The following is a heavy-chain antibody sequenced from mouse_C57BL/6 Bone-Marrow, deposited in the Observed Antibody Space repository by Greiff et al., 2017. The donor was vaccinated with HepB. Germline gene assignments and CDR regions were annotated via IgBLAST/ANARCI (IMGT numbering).Heavy chain of an antibody. CDR2: ISYDGSN. D-gene: IGHD1-1*01. V-gene: IGHV3-6*01. Sequence: VQLKESGPGLVKPSQSLSLTCSVTGYSITSGYYWNWIRQFPGNKLEWMGYISYDGSNNYNPSLKNRISITRDTSKNQFFLKLNSVTTEDTATYYCASNYDNYAMDYWGQGTSVTVSS. CDR1: GYSITSGYY. CDR3: ASNYDNYAMDY. J-gene: IGHJ4*01.